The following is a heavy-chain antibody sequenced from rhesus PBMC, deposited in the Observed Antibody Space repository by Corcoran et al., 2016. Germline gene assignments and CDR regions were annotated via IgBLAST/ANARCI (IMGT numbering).Heavy chain of an antibody. V-gene: IGHV4S10*01. CDR1: GGSISDSYR. J-gene: IGHJ4*01. CDR3: ARGSRYFDY. D-gene: IGHD2-39*01. CDR2: IYGSITSN. Sequence: QVQLQESGPGVVKPSETLSLTCAVSGGSISDSYRWSWIRQPPGKGLEWIGYIYGSITSNNYNPSLKNRVTISKDTSKNQFSLKLSSVTAADTAVYYCARGSRYFDYWGQGVLVTVSS.